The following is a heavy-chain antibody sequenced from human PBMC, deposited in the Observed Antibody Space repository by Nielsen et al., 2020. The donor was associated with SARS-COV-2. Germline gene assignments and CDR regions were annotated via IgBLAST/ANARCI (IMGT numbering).Heavy chain of an antibody. D-gene: IGHD2-2*01. Sequence: GESLKISCAASGFTFSSYAMSWVRQAPGKGLEWVSAISGSGGSTYYADSVEGRFTISRDNSKNTLYLQMNSLRAEDTAVYYCAKEGDVVVVVPAATGVWGKGTTVTVSS. CDR3: AKEGDVVVVVPAATGV. J-gene: IGHJ6*04. V-gene: IGHV3-23*01. CDR1: GFTFSSYA. CDR2: ISGSGGST.